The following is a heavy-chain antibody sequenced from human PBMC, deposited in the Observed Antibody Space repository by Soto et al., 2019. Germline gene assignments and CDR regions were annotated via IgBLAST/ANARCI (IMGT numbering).Heavy chain of an antibody. D-gene: IGHD3-10*01. Sequence: QVQLVEAGGGLVQPGRTLRLSCAASGFTFSSYAMNWVRQAPGKGLEWVAVIWYDGSDKYYADSVKGRFTITRDNAGNSLYRQMNSLRGDATAVYYCVRGVNSNTAPGRFDYWGHGTVVTVSS. CDR2: IWYDGSDK. CDR3: VRGVNSNTAPGRFDY. V-gene: IGHV3-33*08. CDR1: GFTFSSYA. J-gene: IGHJ4*01.